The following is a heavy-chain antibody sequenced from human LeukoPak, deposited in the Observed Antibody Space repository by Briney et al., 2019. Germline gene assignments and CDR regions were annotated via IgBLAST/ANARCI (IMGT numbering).Heavy chain of an antibody. CDR3: ARQSRDYYGSGGSSYYMDV. V-gene: IGHV5-51*01. J-gene: IGHJ6*03. Sequence: GESLQISCEGSGSIFTSYWSGWGRPLPGKGLEWVGIIYTGDSDTRYSPSFQGQVTISADKSISTAYLQWSSLKASDTAMYYCARQSRDYYGSGGSSYYMDVWGKGTTVTVSS. D-gene: IGHD3-10*01. CDR2: IYTGDSDT. CDR1: GSIFTSYW.